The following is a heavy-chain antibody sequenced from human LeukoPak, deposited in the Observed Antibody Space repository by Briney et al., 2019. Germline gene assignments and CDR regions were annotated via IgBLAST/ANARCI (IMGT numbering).Heavy chain of an antibody. CDR1: GGSFSGYY. J-gene: IGHJ4*02. V-gene: IGHV4-34*01. D-gene: IGHD2-2*01. CDR2: INHSGST. Sequence: SQTLSLTCAVYGGSFSGYYWSWIRQPPRKGLEWIGEINHSGSTNYNPSLKSRVTIFVDTSKNQFSLKLSSVTAADTAVYYCARPLSAYCSSTSCRDYWGQGTLVTVSS. CDR3: ARPLSAYCSSTSCRDY.